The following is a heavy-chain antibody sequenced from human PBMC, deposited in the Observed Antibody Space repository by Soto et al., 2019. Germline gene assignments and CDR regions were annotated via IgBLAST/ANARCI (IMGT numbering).Heavy chain of an antibody. CDR2: ISYDGSNK. J-gene: IGHJ6*02. Sequence: SLRLSCAASGFTFSSYAMHWVRQAPGKGLEWVAVISYDGSNKYYADSVKGRFTISRDNSKNTLYLQMNSLRAEDTAVYYCARDSLPGTGYYYYGMDVWGQGTTVTVSS. CDR1: GFTFSSYA. CDR3: ARDSLPGTGYYYYGMDV. V-gene: IGHV3-30-3*01. D-gene: IGHD6-13*01.